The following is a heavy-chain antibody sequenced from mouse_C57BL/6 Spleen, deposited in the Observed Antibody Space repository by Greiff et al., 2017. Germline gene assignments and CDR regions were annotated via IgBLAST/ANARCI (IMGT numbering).Heavy chain of an antibody. V-gene: IGHV1-50*01. CDR2: IDPSDSYT. CDR1: GYTFTSYW. J-gene: IGHJ3*01. D-gene: IGHD1-1*01. Sequence: QVQLQQPGAELVKPGASVKLSCKASGYTFTSYWMQWVKQRPGQGLEWIGEIDPSDSYTNYNQKFKGKATLTVDTSSSTAYMQLSSLTSEDSAVYYCARYGYYGSSYGFAYWGQGTLVTVSA. CDR3: ARYGYYGSSYGFAY.